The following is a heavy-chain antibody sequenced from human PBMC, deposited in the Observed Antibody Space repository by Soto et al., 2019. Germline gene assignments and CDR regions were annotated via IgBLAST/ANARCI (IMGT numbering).Heavy chain of an antibody. CDR2: IYYSGST. CDR1: GGSISSYY. V-gene: IGHV4-59*01. D-gene: IGHD3-22*01. J-gene: IGHJ6*02. CDR3: ARHYYSRYGPYYYYGMDV. Sequence: PSETLSLTCTVSGGSISSYYWSWIRQPPGKGLEWIGYIYYSGSTNYNPSLKSRVTISVDTSKNQFSLKLSSVAAADTAVYYCARHYYSRYGPYYYYGMDVWGQGTTVTVSS.